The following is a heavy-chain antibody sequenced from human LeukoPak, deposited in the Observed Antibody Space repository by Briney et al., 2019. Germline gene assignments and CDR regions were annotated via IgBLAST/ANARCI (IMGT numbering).Heavy chain of an antibody. CDR2: IYYSGST. J-gene: IGHJ4*02. V-gene: IGHV4-59*12. CDR1: GGSISSYY. D-gene: IGHD1-26*01. CDR3: ASPPPAIVGATTGGY. Sequence: PSETLSLTCTVSGGSISSYYWSWIRQPPGKGLEWIGYIYYSGSTNYNPSLKGRVTISVDTSKNQFSLKLSSVTAADTAVYYCASPPPAIVGATTGGYWGQGTLVTVSS.